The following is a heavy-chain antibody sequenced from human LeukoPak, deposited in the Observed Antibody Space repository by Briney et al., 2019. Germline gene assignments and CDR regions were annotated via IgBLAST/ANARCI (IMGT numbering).Heavy chain of an antibody. CDR1: GFIFSNYG. V-gene: IGHV3-23*01. CDR3: AKGHGDASGYYYFDS. Sequence: PGGTLRLSCAASGFIFSNYGMSWVRQAPGKGLEWVSAIRGNADTTYYADSAKGRFSIFRDNYKNMLYLQMNSLRVEDTAAYYCAKGHGDASGYYYFDSWGQGTLVTVSS. CDR2: IRGNADTT. D-gene: IGHD3-22*01. J-gene: IGHJ4*02.